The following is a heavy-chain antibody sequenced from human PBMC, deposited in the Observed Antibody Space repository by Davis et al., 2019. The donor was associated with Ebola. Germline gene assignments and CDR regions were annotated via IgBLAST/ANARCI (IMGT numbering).Heavy chain of an antibody. CDR2: ISWDGRST. V-gene: IGHV3-43D*03. CDR3: TAYDSTFRNY. D-gene: IGHD3-22*01. Sequence: GESLKISCAASGFVFSSYVMSWVRRAPGKGLEWVSLISWDGRSTAYADSVRDRFSISRDNSRNFLYLQMNGLRAEDTALYYCTAYDSTFRNYWGQGTLVTVSS. CDR1: GFVFSSYV. J-gene: IGHJ4*02.